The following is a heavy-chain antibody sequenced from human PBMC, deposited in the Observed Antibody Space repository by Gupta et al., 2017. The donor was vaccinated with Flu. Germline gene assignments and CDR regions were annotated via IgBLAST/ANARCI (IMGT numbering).Heavy chain of an antibody. CDR2: IDHRGNY. CDR1: DFSISSGHY. V-gene: IGHV4-38-2*02. J-gene: IGHJ4*02. Sequence: QVHLQEWGPGLVKPSETLSHTCRVSDFSISSGHYWGWIRQPQGKGLEWIATIDHRGNYYINPSLRSRVTISVVPSENQFSLKLYSVTAADRALYYCARGGRMSVAASYFDFWGQGTLVNVSS. CDR3: ARGGRMSVAASYFDF. D-gene: IGHD6-19*01.